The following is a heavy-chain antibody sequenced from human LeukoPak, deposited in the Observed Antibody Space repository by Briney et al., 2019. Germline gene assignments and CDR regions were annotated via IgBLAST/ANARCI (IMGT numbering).Heavy chain of an antibody. CDR3: AKHRIVGARPLDY. Sequence: GGSLRLSCAASGFTFSSYAMSWVRQAPGKGQEWVSAISGSGGSTYYADSVKGRFTISRDNSKNTLYLRMNSLRAEDTAVYYCAKHRIVGARPLDYWGQGTLVTVSS. D-gene: IGHD1-26*01. J-gene: IGHJ4*02. CDR2: ISGSGGST. CDR1: GFTFSSYA. V-gene: IGHV3-23*01.